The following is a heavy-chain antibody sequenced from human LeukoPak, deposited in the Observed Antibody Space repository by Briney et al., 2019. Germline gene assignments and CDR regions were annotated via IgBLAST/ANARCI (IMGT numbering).Heavy chain of an antibody. J-gene: IGHJ3*02. V-gene: IGHV1-2*06. CDR1: GYTFTGYY. CDR3: AKVREVGTNIEVVVVDTSGAFDM. Sequence: ASVKVSCKASGYTFTGYYINWVRQAPGQGLEWMGRINPNSGDTNFAQKFQGRVTLTRDTSISTSYMELSSPRSDNTAVYFCAKVREVGTNIEVVVVDTSGAFDMWGQGTMVTVSS. CDR2: INPNSGDT. D-gene: IGHD2-15*01.